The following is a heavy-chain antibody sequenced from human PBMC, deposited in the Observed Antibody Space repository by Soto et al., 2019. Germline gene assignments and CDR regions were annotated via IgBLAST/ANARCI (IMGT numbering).Heavy chain of an antibody. V-gene: IGHV4-34*01. CDR2: VNHSGRT. CDR1: GGSLSDYY. Sequence: SETLSLTCAVYGGSLSDYYWTWIRQPQGKGLEWIGEVNHSGRTNYSPSLESRVTISVDTSKNQFSLSLSSMTAADTAVYYCARATEGILKEGYYFGMDVWGQGTTVTVSS. D-gene: IGHD2-21*01. CDR3: ARATEGILKEGYYFGMDV. J-gene: IGHJ6*02.